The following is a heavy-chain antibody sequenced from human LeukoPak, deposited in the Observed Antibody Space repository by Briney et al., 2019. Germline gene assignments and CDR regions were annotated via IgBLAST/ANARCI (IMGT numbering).Heavy chain of an antibody. CDR1: GFTFDDYA. CDR2: ISWNSGSI. J-gene: IGHJ3*02. Sequence: PGGSLRLSCAASGFTFDDYAMHWVRQAPGKGLEGFAGISWNSGSIGYADSVKGRFTISSDNAKNSLFLQMNSLRAEDMALYYCAKDEFVASDFTGAFDIWGQGTMVTVSS. CDR3: AKDEFVASDFTGAFDI. V-gene: IGHV3-9*03. D-gene: IGHD2-8*02.